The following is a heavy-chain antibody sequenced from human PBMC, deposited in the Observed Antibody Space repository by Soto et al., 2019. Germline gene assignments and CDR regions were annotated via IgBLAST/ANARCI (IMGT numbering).Heavy chain of an antibody. Sequence: PSETLSLTCTVSGGPISSGGYYWRWIRQHPGKGLEWIGYIYYSGSTYYNPSLKSRVTISVDTSNNQFSLKVGSVTAADTAVYYFDICSRYGMDVGGQGTTVTVPS. D-gene: IGHD3-10*02. V-gene: IGHV4-30-4*01. CDR2: IYYSGST. CDR1: GGPISSGGYY. J-gene: IGHJ6*02. CDR3: DICSRYGMDV.